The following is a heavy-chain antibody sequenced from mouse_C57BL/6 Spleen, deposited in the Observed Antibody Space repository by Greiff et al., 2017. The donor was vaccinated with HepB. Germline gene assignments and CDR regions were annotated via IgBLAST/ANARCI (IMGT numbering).Heavy chain of an antibody. D-gene: IGHD2-3*01. J-gene: IGHJ2*01. CDR3: ARDGYYGYFDY. CDR2: ISYDGSN. CDR1: GYSITSGYY. V-gene: IGHV3-6*01. Sequence: LVESGPGLVKPSQSLSLTCSVTGYSITSGYYWNWIRQFPGNKLEWMGYISYDGSNNYNPSLKNRISITRDTSKNQFFLKLNSVTTEDTATYYCARDGYYGYFDYWGQGTTLTVSS.